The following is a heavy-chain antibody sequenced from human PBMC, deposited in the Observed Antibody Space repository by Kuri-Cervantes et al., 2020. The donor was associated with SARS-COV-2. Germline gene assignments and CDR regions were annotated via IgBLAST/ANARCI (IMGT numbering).Heavy chain of an antibody. CDR2: IRSKAYGGTT. CDR3: TRDKNAGFGEPNDY. J-gene: IGHJ4*02. Sequence: GESLKISCTASGFTFGDYAMSWVRQAPGKGLEWVGFIRSKAYGGTTEYAASVKGRFTISRDDSKSIAYLQMNSLKTEDTAVYHCTRDKNAGFGEPNDYWGQGTLVTVSS. CDR1: GFTFGDYA. D-gene: IGHD3-10*01. V-gene: IGHV3-49*04.